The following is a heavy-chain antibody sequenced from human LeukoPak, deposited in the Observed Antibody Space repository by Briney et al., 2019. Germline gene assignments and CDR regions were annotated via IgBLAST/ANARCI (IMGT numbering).Heavy chain of an antibody. CDR3: ARQPRRGVFDI. J-gene: IGHJ3*02. D-gene: IGHD1-14*01. Sequence: SETLSLTCTVSGVSIGAFSWNWIRQSPGKGLEWIVGVDDTGTAKSNPSLKTRVSMSVDRAANQLSLRLTSVTAADTAMFYCARQPRRGVFDIWGQGTVVIVS. CDR2: VDDTGTA. V-gene: IGHV4-59*03. CDR1: GVSIGAFS.